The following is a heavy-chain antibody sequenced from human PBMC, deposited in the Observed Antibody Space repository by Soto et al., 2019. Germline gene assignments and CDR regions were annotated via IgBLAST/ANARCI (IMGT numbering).Heavy chain of an antibody. CDR3: ARHLSYGDYSRVFDY. Sequence: GESLKISCKGSGYRFTSYWSGWVRQMPGKGLEWMGIIYPGDSDTRYSPSFQGQVTISADKSISTAYLQWSSLKASDTAMYYCARHLSYGDYSRVFDYWGQGTLVTVSS. J-gene: IGHJ4*02. CDR1: GYRFTSYW. CDR2: IYPGDSDT. V-gene: IGHV5-51*01. D-gene: IGHD4-17*01.